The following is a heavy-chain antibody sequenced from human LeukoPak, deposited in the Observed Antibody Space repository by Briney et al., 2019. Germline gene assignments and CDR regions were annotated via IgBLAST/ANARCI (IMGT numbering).Heavy chain of an antibody. CDR1: GYTLTELS. Sequence: ASVKVSXKVSGYTLTELSMHWVRQAPGKGLEWMGGFDPEDGETIYAQKFQGRVTMTEDTSTDTAHMELSSLRSEDTAVYYCATLATSGYYYYYMDVWGKGTTVTVSS. J-gene: IGHJ6*03. V-gene: IGHV1-24*01. D-gene: IGHD5-12*01. CDR3: ATLATSGYYYYYMDV. CDR2: FDPEDGET.